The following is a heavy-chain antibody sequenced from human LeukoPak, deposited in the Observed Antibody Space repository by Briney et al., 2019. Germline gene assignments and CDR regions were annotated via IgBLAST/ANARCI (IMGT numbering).Heavy chain of an antibody. J-gene: IGHJ4*02. Sequence: PGGSLRLSCAASGFTFSSYWMHWVRHAPGKGLVWVSRSNSDGSSTSYADSVKGRFTISRDNAEKTLYLQMTSLRAEDTAVYYCVRWGDYYQSLFDSWGQGTLVTVSS. CDR1: GFTFSSYW. D-gene: IGHD3-3*01. CDR2: SNSDGSST. CDR3: VRWGDYYQSLFDS. V-gene: IGHV3-74*01.